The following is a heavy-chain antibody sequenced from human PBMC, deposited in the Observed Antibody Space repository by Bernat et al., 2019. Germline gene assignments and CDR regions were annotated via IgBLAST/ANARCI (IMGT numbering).Heavy chain of an antibody. CDR1: GGSISSSSYY. Sequence: QLQLQESGPGLVKPSETLSLTCTVSGGSISSSSYYWGWIRQPPGKGLEWIGSIYYSGSTYYNPSLKSRVTISVDTSKSQLSLKLSSVTAADTAVYYCARRGTEMATNYAFDIWGQGTMVTVSS. CDR2: IYYSGST. D-gene: IGHD5-24*01. J-gene: IGHJ3*02. V-gene: IGHV4-39*01. CDR3: ARRGTEMATNYAFDI.